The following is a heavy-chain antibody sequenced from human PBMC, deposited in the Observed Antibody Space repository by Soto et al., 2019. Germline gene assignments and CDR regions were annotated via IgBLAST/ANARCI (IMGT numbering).Heavy chain of an antibody. D-gene: IGHD6-19*01. J-gene: IGHJ6*02. CDR2: IWYDGSNK. CDR1: GFTFSSYG. V-gene: IGHV3-33*01. CDR3: ARGGYGSGWSPYYYGMDV. Sequence: QVQLVESGGGVVQPGRSLRLSCAASGFTFSSYGMHWVRQAPGKGLEWVAVIWYDGSNKYYADSVKGRFTISRDNSKNTLYLQMNSLRAADTAVYYCARGGYGSGWSPYYYGMDVWGQGTTVTVSS.